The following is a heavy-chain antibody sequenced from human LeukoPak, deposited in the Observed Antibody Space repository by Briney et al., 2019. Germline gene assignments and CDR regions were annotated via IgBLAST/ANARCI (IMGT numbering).Heavy chain of an antibody. D-gene: IGHD5/OR15-5a*01. J-gene: IGHJ4*02. CDR1: GFTFSSYG. CDR3: AKDPEPMGVYDPPGGYFDY. Sequence: PGGSLRLSCAASGFTFSSYGMHWVRQAPGKGLEWVAVISYDGSNKYSADSLKGRFTISRDNSKNTLYLQMNSLRAEDTAVYYCAKDPEPMGVYDPPGGYFDYWGQGTLVTVSS. V-gene: IGHV3-30*18. CDR2: ISYDGSNK.